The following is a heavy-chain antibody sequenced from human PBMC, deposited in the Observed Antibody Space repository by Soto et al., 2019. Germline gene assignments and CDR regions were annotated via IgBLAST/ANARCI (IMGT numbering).Heavy chain of an antibody. CDR2: IYYSGST. D-gene: IGHD4-17*01. V-gene: IGHV4-59*01. CDR3: ARGGDYVYWYFDL. J-gene: IGHJ2*01. Sequence: QVQLQESGPGLVKPSETLSLTCTVSGGSISSYYWSWIRQPPGKGLEWIGYIYYSGSTNYNPSLKSRVTISVDTSKNQFSLKLSSVTAVDTAVYYCARGGDYVYWYFDLWGRGTLVTVSS. CDR1: GGSISSYY.